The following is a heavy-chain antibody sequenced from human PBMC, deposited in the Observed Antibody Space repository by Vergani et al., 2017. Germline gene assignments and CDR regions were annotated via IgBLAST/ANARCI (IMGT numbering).Heavy chain of an antibody. Sequence: EVQLVESGGGLVKPGGSLRLSCAASGFTFSNAWMSWVRQAPGKGLEWVGRIKSKPDGVTTDYAAPVKGRFIVSRDNSKITLYLEMSSLKTEDTAVYYCTTDGGSHWDRGTLVTVSS. J-gene: IGHJ4*02. CDR2: IKSKPDGVTT. CDR3: TTDGGSH. CDR1: GFTFSNAW. D-gene: IGHD6-25*01. V-gene: IGHV3-15*01.